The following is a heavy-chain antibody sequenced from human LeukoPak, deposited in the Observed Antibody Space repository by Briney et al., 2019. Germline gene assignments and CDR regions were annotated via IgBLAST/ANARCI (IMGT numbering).Heavy chain of an antibody. CDR1: GGSLSSYY. Sequence: PSETLSLTCTVSGGSLSSYYWSWIRQPPGKGLEWIGYIYYSGSTNYNPSLKSRVTISVDTPKNQFSLKLSSVTAADTAVYYCAMTSDDSSGYYFDYWGQGTLVTVSS. J-gene: IGHJ4*02. V-gene: IGHV4-59*08. D-gene: IGHD3-22*01. CDR2: IYYSGST. CDR3: AMTSDDSSGYYFDY.